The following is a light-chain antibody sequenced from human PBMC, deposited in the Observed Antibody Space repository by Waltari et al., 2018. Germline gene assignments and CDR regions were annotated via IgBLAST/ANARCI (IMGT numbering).Light chain of an antibody. CDR2: EDT. Sequence: QSALTQPASVSGSPGQSLTISCSGTSGDIGAFNRVSWYQQFAGKAPRLLIYEDTLRPSAISDRFSGAKSGATASLTISGLQAEDEADYFCLSYTTINTWVFGGGTKVTVL. V-gene: IGLV2-14*01. J-gene: IGLJ3*02. CDR1: SGDIGAFNR. CDR3: LSYTTINTWV.